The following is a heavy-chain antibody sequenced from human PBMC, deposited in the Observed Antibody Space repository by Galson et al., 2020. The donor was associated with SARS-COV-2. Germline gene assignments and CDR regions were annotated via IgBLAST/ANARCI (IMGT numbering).Heavy chain of an antibody. CDR2: IYWDDDK. V-gene: IGHV2-5*02. J-gene: IGHJ3*02. CDR1: GTSLTVSGVH. Sequence: KMSGPTLVKPTETLTLTCSFSGTSLTVSGVHVGWFRQSPGKALEWLALIYWDDDKHYNPSLQTRISITKDTSGNQVVLTVTNMESVDTATYFCAHRRGGCGGNSGHDAFVIWGQGTSVTVSS. D-gene: IGHD2-21*01. CDR3: AHRRGGCGGNSGHDAFVI.